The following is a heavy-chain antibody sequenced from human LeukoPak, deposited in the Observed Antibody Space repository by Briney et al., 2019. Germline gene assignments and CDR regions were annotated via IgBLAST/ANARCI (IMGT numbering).Heavy chain of an antibody. J-gene: IGHJ4*02. Sequence: TLSLTCTVSGDSISINYNWGWIRQPPGKGLEWIGSIFYSGATYYSPSPKSRVTISVDTSKNQFSLKLSSMTAADTAVYYCVRHRQWLLFPDYWGQGTLVTVSS. CDR3: VRHRQWLLFPDY. CDR2: IFYSGAT. D-gene: IGHD6-19*01. CDR1: GDSISINYN. V-gene: IGHV4-39*01.